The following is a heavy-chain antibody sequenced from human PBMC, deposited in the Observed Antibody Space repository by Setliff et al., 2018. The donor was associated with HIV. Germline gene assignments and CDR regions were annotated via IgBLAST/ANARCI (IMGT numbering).Heavy chain of an antibody. CDR2: IYSSGST. CDR3: ARDVTYYYDSGGRDYYGMDV. Sequence: LSLTCTVSSGSIRSYYWSWIRQPPGKGLEWIGYIYSSGSTNYNPSLKSRVTISVDTSKNQFSLKLSSVTAADTAVYYCARDVTYYYDSGGRDYYGMDVWGQGTTVTVS. D-gene: IGHD3-22*01. CDR1: SGSIRSYY. V-gene: IGHV4-59*01. J-gene: IGHJ6*02.